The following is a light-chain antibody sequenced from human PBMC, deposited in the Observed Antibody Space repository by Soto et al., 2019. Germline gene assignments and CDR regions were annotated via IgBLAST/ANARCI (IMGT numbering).Light chain of an antibody. V-gene: IGLV2-23*01. CDR2: EGN. CDR3: SPYVKTYTWV. Sequence: QSVLTQPASVSGSFGQSITISCTGTNSDIGTYDIVSWYQHHPGKAPKLIIYEGNKRPSGVSSRFSGSKSVNTASLTISGLQAEAEADYCCSPYVKTYTWVFGGGTQLTV. CDR1: NSDIGTYDI. J-gene: IGLJ3*02.